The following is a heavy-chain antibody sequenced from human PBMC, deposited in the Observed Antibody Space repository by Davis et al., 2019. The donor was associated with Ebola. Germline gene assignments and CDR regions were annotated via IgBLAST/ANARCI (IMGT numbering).Heavy chain of an antibody. J-gene: IGHJ6*02. CDR2: IIPIYGTS. CDR1: GGIFSSFV. V-gene: IGHV1-69*05. CDR3: AREAGSSWYVLGYYYYYGMDV. Sequence: SVKVSCKASGGIFSSFVISWVRQAPGQGLEWMGGIIPIYGTSDYAQKFQGRVTMTRNTSISTAYMELSSLRSEDTAVYYCAREAGSSWYVLGYYYYYGMDVWGQGTTVTVSS. D-gene: IGHD6-13*01.